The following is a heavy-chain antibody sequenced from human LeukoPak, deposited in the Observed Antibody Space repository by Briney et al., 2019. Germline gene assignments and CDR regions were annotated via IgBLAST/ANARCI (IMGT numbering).Heavy chain of an antibody. CDR1: GYTFTIYG. D-gene: IGHD3-22*01. J-gene: IGHJ4*02. V-gene: IGHV1-18*01. Sequence: ASVKVSCKASGYTFTIYGISWVRQAPGQGLEWMGWISAYNGNTNYAQKLQGRVTMITDTSTSTAYMELRSLRSDDTAVYYCARWGNYYDSSGYYLDFDYWGQETLVTVSS. CDR3: ARWGNYYDSSGYYLDFDY. CDR2: ISAYNGNT.